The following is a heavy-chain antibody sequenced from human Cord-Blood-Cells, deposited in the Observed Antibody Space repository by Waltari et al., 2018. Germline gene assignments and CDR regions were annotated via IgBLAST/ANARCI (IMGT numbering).Heavy chain of an antibody. CDR3: ARLRGYCSGGSCYSYYYYGMDV. V-gene: IGHV4-34*01. Sequence: QVQLQQWGAGLLKPSETLSLTCAVYGGSFSGYYWSWIRQPPGKGLEWIGEIHHSGSTNYNPSLKSRVTISVDTSKNQFSLKLSSVTAADTAVYYCARLRGYCSGGSCYSYYYYGMDVWGQGTTVTVSS. CDR1: GGSFSGYY. D-gene: IGHD2-15*01. CDR2: IHHSGST. J-gene: IGHJ6*02.